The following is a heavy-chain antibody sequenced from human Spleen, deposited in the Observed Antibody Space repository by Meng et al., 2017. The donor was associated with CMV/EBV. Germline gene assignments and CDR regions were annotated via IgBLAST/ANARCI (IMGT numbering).Heavy chain of an antibody. CDR1: YTVNSYD. CDR3: ARAGGRVFGVVVYWFDP. CDR2: MNPNSGNT. V-gene: IGHV1-8*01. D-gene: IGHD3-3*01. Sequence: YTVNSYDINWVRQDTGQGLEWMGWMNPNSGNTGYAQKFKGRVTMTRNTSISTAYMELSSLRSEDTAVYYCARAGGRVFGVVVYWFDPWGQGTLVTVSS. J-gene: IGHJ5*02.